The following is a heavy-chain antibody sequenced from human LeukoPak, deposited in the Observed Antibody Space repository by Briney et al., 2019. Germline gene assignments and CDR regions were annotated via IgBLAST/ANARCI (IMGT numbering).Heavy chain of an antibody. Sequence: PGGSLRLSCAASGFTFSSYSMNWVRQAPGKGLEWVSSISSSSSYIYYADSVEGRFTISRDNAKNSLYLQMNSLRAEDTAVYYCARASTSFLAYWYFDLWGRGTLVTVSS. D-gene: IGHD4-11*01. V-gene: IGHV3-21*01. CDR2: ISSSSSYI. J-gene: IGHJ2*01. CDR3: ARASTSFLAYWYFDL. CDR1: GFTFSSYS.